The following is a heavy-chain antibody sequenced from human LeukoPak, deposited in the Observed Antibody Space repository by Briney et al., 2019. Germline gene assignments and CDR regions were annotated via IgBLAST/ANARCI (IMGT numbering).Heavy chain of an antibody. J-gene: IGHJ4*02. D-gene: IGHD6-19*01. CDR2: IRYDGSNK. CDR1: EFTFSRYG. Sequence: GGSLRLSCAASEFTFSRYGMHWVRQAPGKGLEWVAFIRYDGSNKYYADSVKGRFTISRDNSRNTLYMQMNSLRPEDTAVYYCAREAEQWLVHYFDYWGQGTLVTVSS. CDR3: AREAEQWLVHYFDY. V-gene: IGHV3-30*02.